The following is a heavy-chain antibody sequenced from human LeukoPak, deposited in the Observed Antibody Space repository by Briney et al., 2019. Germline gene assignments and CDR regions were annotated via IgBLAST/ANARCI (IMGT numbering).Heavy chain of an antibody. CDR2: IKPDGSAQ. V-gene: IGHV3-7*01. CDR1: GFTFSSNW. D-gene: IGHD1-26*01. Sequence: GGSLRLSCATSGFTFSSNWMSWVRHVPGRGLDWVANIKPDGSAQYYAASVKGRFTISRDNAKNSVYLQMNSLRVEDTAVYYCARGRSNYYGMDVWGQGTTVTVSS. CDR3: ARGRSNYYGMDV. J-gene: IGHJ6*02.